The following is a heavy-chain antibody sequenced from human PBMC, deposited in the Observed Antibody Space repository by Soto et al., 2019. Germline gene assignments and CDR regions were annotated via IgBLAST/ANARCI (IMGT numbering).Heavy chain of an antibody. V-gene: IGHV1-24*01. CDR3: AIGVLGQLGITGASISSAFDI. D-gene: IGHD1-7*01. J-gene: IGHJ3*02. Sequence: ASVKVSCKVSGYTLTELSMHWVRQAPGKGLEWMGGFDPEDGETIYAQKFQGRVTMTEDKSTDTAYMERSSLRSEDTAVYYCAIGVLGQLGITGASISSAFDIGGQGTMVTVSS. CDR2: FDPEDGET. CDR1: GYTLTELS.